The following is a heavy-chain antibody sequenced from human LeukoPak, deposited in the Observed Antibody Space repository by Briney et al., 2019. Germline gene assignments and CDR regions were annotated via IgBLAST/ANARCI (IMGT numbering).Heavy chain of an antibody. CDR2: ISAYNCNT. V-gene: IGHV1-18*01. J-gene: IGHJ4*02. Sequence: ALVKVSCKASGYTFTSYGISWVRQAPGQGLAWMGWISAYNCNTNYAQKLQGRVTMTTHQSTSTAYMALRSLRSDDTAVYYCARFPFGVVIPHTPNFDYWGQGTLVTVSS. CDR3: ARFPFGVVIPHTPNFDY. CDR1: GYTFTSYG. D-gene: IGHD3-3*01.